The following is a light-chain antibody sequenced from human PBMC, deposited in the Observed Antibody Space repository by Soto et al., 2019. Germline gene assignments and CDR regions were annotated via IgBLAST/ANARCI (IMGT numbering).Light chain of an antibody. CDR3: CSWAGSNSFYF. V-gene: IGLV2-23*02. CDR2: EVS. CDR1: SSDVGSYNL. J-gene: IGLJ1*01. Sequence: QSVLTQPASVSGSPGQSITISCTGKSSDVGSYNLVSWYQQLPGRAPKLIIYEVSKRPSGVSNRFSGSKSGNTASLTISGLQAEDEADYYCCSWAGSNSFYFFGTGTKVTVL.